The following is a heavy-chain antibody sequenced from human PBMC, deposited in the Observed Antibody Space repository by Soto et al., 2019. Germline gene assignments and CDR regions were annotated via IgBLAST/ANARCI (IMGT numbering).Heavy chain of an antibody. J-gene: IGHJ4*02. V-gene: IGHV1-2*02. CDR1: GYTFTGYY. D-gene: IGHD6-13*01. Sequence: GASVKVSCKASGYTFTGYYFHWVRRAPGQGLESIGWINPKRGGTNYAQKFQGRVTMSTDTSTNTAYMELSSLRSDDTAVYYCAREGENSGDIDFWGQGTLVTVSS. CDR2: INPKRGGT. CDR3: AREGENSGDIDF.